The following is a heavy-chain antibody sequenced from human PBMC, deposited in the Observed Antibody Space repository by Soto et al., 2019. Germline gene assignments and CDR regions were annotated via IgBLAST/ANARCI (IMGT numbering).Heavy chain of an antibody. CDR2: IVVGSGNT. V-gene: IGHV1-58*01. J-gene: IGHJ3*02. D-gene: IGHD2-2*03. CDR1: GFTFTSSA. Sequence: SVKVSCKASGFTFTSSAVQWVRQARGQRFEWIGWIVVGSGNTNYAQKFQERVTITRDMSTSTAYMELSSLRSEDTAVYYCAAGLDRLHDAFDIWGQGTMVTVSS. CDR3: AAGLDRLHDAFDI.